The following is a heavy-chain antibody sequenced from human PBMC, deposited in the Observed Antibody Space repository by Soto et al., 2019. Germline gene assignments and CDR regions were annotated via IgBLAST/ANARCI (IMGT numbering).Heavy chain of an antibody. CDR2: ISSSGSTI. CDR1: GFTFSDYY. J-gene: IGHJ3*02. Sequence: GGSLRLSCAASGFTFSDYYMSWIRQAPGKGLEWVSYISSSGSTIYYADSVKGRFTISRDNAKNSLYLQMNSLRAEDTAVYYCARDRSGGYYYDSSGYLSAFDIWGQGTMVTVSS. D-gene: IGHD3-22*01. CDR3: ARDRSGGYYYDSSGYLSAFDI. V-gene: IGHV3-11*01.